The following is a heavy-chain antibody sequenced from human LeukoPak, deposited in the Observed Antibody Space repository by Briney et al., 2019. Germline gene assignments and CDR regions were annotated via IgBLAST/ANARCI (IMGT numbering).Heavy chain of an antibody. CDR3: ARVFRGAVTSNWFHP. D-gene: IGHD4-17*01. CDR1: GGSINGYY. CDR2: ISDSAST. Sequence: PSETLSLTCTVSGGSINGYYWTWSRQPPGKGQEWIGYISDSASTNYNPSLKSQVTMSVDSSNTEFSLRLTSVTAADTAVYYCARVFRGAVTSNWFHPWGQGTLVTVSS. V-gene: IGHV4-59*01. J-gene: IGHJ5*02.